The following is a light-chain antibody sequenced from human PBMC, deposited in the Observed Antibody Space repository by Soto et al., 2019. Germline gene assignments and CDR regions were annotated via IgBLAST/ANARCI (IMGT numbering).Light chain of an antibody. V-gene: IGKV1-5*01. CDR1: QNINNW. CDR2: DAF. CDR3: PQYHTFPLT. Sequence: DIQMTQSPSTLPASVGDRVTITCRASQNINNWMASYHQKPGEAPKLLLYDAFSLQTGVPFTICGSGSGTEFSLTTSSLQPDDFGTYYCPQYHTFPLTFGRGTKVEIK. J-gene: IGKJ4*01.